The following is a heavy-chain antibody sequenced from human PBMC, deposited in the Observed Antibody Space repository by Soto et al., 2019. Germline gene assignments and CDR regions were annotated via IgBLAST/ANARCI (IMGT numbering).Heavy chain of an antibody. CDR2: INAGNGNT. CDR1: GYTFTSYA. D-gene: IGHD2-2*01. CDR3: AGGRHAPAAPVNY. V-gene: IGHV1-3*01. Sequence: QVQLVQSGAEVKKPGASVKVSCKASGYTFTSYAMHWVRQAPGQRLEWMGWINAGNGNTKYSQKFQGRVNITRHTSASTAYMDLSSLRSEATAVYCCAGGRHAPAAPVNYWGQGTLVTVSS. J-gene: IGHJ4*02.